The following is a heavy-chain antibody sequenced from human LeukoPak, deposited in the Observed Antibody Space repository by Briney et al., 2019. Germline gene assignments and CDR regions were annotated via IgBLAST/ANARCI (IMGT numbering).Heavy chain of an antibody. CDR1: GFTFSSYY. Sequence: GGSLRLSCAASGFTFSSYYMSWVRQAPGKGLEWVSGISGSGGSTYYADSVKGRFTISRDNAKNSLYLQMNSLRPEDTALYYCAKGTPPWDSSGYYFDYWGQGTLVTVSS. CDR3: AKGTPPWDSSGYYFDY. D-gene: IGHD3-22*01. J-gene: IGHJ4*02. CDR2: ISGSGGST. V-gene: IGHV3-23*01.